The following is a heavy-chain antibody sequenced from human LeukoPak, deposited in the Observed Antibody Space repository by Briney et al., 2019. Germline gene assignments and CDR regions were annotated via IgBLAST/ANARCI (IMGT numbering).Heavy chain of an antibody. D-gene: IGHD3-22*01. CDR2: ISAYNGNT. CDR3: ARGSPPRRNYDSRGYYSYYFDY. V-gene: IGHV1-18*01. J-gene: IGHJ4*02. Sequence: ASVKVSCKASGYTFTSYGISWVRQAPGQGLEWMGWISAYNGNTHYAQKLQGRVTMTTDTSTSPVYMELRSLRSDDTAVYYCARGSPPRRNYDSRGYYSYYFDYWGQGTLVTVSS. CDR1: GYTFTSYG.